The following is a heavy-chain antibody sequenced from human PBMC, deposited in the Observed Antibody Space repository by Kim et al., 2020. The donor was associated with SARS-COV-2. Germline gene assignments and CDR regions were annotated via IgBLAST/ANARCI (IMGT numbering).Heavy chain of an antibody. D-gene: IGHD3-10*01. CDR2: ISYDGSNK. J-gene: IGHJ6*02. Sequence: GGSLRLSCAASGFTFSSYAMHWVRQAPGKGLEWVAVISYDGSNKYYADSVKGRVTISRDNSKNKLYLQMNSLRAEDTAVYYCARGGIDYYAASGYYYGMDVWGQGTTVTVSS. V-gene: IGHV3-30*04. CDR3: ARGGIDYYAASGYYYGMDV. CDR1: GFTFSSYA.